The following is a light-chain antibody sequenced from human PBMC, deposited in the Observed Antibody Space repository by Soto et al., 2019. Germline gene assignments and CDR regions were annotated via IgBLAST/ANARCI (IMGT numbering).Light chain of an antibody. CDR2: GAS. CDR3: QQYITYST. J-gene: IGKJ1*01. Sequence: DIQMTQSPSTLSASFGDTVTITCRASQSISTSLAWYQQKPGKAPNLLISGASTLEEGVPSRFRGSGSGTEFTLTITSLQTDDFATYYCQQYITYSTFGQGPKVDI. V-gene: IGKV1-5*01. CDR1: QSISTS.